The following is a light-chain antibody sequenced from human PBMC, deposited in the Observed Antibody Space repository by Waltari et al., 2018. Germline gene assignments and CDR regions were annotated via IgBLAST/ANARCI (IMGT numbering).Light chain of an antibody. Sequence: QSILTQSPSVSGAPGQTVTISCSGSYCNIGSRELQWYLQLPGAAPRPLIYRNNIRTSGVPDRFSGSKSGTSASLAITGLQAEDEADYYCQSYDISLDAYVFGTGTRVTVL. J-gene: IGLJ1*01. CDR2: RNN. CDR3: QSYDISLDAYV. V-gene: IGLV1-40*01. CDR1: YCNIGSRE.